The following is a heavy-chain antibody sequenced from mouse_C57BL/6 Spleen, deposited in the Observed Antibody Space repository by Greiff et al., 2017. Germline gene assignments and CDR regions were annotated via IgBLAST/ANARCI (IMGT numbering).Heavy chain of an antibody. D-gene: IGHD1-1*01. J-gene: IGHJ1*03. Sequence: EVQLQESGGGLVQPGGSLSLSCAASGFTFTDYYMSWVRQPPGKALVWLGFIRNKANGYTTEYSASVKGRFTISRDNSQSILYLQMNALRAEDSATYYCARYYYGSSYVGYFDVWGTGTTVTVSS. CDR3: ARYYYGSSYVGYFDV. CDR2: IRNKANGYTT. V-gene: IGHV7-3*01. CDR1: GFTFTDYY.